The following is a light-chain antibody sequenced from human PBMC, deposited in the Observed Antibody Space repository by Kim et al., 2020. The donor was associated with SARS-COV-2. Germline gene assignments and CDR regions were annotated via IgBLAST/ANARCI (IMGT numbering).Light chain of an antibody. Sequence: AIQMTQSPSSLSASVGDSVTITCRASQGVRNDLGWYQQRPGKVPKLLIYAVSSLERGVPSRFSGSGSGTEFTLTISSLQPEDFATYYCLQDFDYPFTFGQGTKLEI. CDR2: AVS. J-gene: IGKJ2*01. V-gene: IGKV1-6*01. CDR3: LQDFDYPFT. CDR1: QGVRND.